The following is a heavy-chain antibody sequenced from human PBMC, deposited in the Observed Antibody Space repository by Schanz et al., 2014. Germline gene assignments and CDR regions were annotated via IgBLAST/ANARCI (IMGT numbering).Heavy chain of an antibody. D-gene: IGHD2-15*01. Sequence: QVQLVQSGAEVKKPGASVKVSCKASGYTFVSYSMHWVRQAPGQGLEWMGIINPSGGGTSYALRFQDRVTVARDTSASTAYMELSSLRAEDTAVYYWARVRYCSDGRYYQDNWFDPWGQGTLVIVSA. V-gene: IGHV1-46*01. CDR3: ARVRYCSDGRYYQDNWFDP. J-gene: IGHJ5*02. CDR2: INPSGGGT. CDR1: GYTFVSYS.